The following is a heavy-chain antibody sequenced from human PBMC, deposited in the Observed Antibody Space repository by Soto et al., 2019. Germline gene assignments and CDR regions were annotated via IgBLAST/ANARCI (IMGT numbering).Heavy chain of an antibody. D-gene: IGHD3-22*01. CDR2: IYYTGST. Sequence: PSETLSLTCSVSGVSIKSGGYYWTWIRQLPGKGLEWIGDIYYTGSTFYHPSLKTRVTLSLYTSKNQFSLNLGSVTAADTAVYYCATQPRYDSSGYFYYWGQGIQVTVSS. CDR1: GVSIKSGGYY. CDR3: ATQPRYDSSGYFYY. V-gene: IGHV4-31*03. J-gene: IGHJ4*02.